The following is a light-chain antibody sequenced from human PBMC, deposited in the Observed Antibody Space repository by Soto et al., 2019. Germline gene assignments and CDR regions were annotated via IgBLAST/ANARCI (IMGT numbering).Light chain of an antibody. J-gene: IGKJ1*01. Sequence: ETLMTQSPATLSVSPGERATLSCRASQSVNNNLAWYQQKLGQAPRVLIYGASTRATGIPARFTGSGSGTEFILTITSLQSEDSAVYYCQEYNTWPRTFGQGTKVDNK. CDR1: QSVNNN. CDR2: GAS. V-gene: IGKV3-15*01. CDR3: QEYNTWPRT.